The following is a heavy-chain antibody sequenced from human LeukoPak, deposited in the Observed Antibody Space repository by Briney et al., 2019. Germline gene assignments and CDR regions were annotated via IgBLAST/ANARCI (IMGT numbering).Heavy chain of an antibody. J-gene: IGHJ6*02. CDR1: GFTFSSYA. D-gene: IGHD3-22*01. CDR2: ISCDGSNK. V-gene: IGHV3-30-3*01. CDR3: ARVGNSYDQDYYYYGMDV. Sequence: GRSLRLSCAASGFTFSSYAMHWVRQAPGKGLEWVAVISCDGSNKYYADSVKGRLTISRDNSKNTLYLQMNSLRAEDTAVYYCARVGNSYDQDYYYYGMDVWGQGTTVTVSS.